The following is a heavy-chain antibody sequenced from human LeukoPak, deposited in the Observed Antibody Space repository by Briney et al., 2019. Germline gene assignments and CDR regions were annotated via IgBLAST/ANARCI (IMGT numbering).Heavy chain of an antibody. D-gene: IGHD6-19*01. J-gene: IGHJ3*02. CDR2: INSDGSST. Sequence: GGSLRLSCAASGFNFSSYWMHWVRQAPGKGLVWVSRINSDGSSTSYADSVKGRFTISRDNAKNTLYLQMNSLRAEDTAVYYCARYRGSSGWSYDAFDIWGQGTMVTVSS. CDR3: ARYRGSSGWSYDAFDI. V-gene: IGHV3-74*01. CDR1: GFNFSSYW.